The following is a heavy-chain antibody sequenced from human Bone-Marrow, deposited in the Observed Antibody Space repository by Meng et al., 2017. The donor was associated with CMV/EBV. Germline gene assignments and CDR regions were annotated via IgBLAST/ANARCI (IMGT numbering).Heavy chain of an antibody. Sequence: GGSLRLSCAASEFTFGTYTMNWVRQAPGEGLEWVSSITSSSTYIFYADSVKGRFTISRDNAKNSLSLQMDSLRAEDTAVYYCARITDYNSYRPSYYYGMDVWGQGHTVNGSS. J-gene: IGHJ6*01. D-gene: IGHD6-6*01. CDR2: ITSSSTYI. CDR1: EFTFGTYT. V-gene: IGHV3-21*01. CDR3: ARITDYNSYRPSYYYGMDV.